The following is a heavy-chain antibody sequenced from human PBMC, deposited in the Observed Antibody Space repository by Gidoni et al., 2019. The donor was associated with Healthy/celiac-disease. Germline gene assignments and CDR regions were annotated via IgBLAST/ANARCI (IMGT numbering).Heavy chain of an antibody. V-gene: IGHV3-30*02. J-gene: IGHJ4*02. CDR1: GFTFSSYG. CDR2: IRYDGSNK. D-gene: IGHD3-3*01. CDR3: AKDSSAYYDFWSGYYTEGYYFDY. Sequence: QVQLVESGGGVVQPGGSLRLSCAAYGFTFSSYGMHWVRPAPGKGLELVAFIRYDGSNKYYADSVKGRFTISRDNSKNTLYLQMNSLRAEDTAVYYCAKDSSAYYDFWSGYYTEGYYFDYWGQGTLVTVSS.